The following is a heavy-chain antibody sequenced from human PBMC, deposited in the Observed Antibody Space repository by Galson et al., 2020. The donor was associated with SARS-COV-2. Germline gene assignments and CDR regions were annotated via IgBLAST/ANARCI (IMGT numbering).Heavy chain of an antibody. Sequence: SQTLSLTCTVSGGSISGYYWSWLRQPAGKGLEWIGRISSSGSTLYNPSLRSRVTMSVDTSKNQLSLKLSSVTATDTAVYYCARDLGYTYGAYYSDYWGQGTLVTVAS. CDR3: ARDLGYTYGAYYSDY. V-gene: IGHV4-4*07. CDR2: ISSSGST. D-gene: IGHD5-18*01. CDR1: GGSISGYY. J-gene: IGHJ4*02.